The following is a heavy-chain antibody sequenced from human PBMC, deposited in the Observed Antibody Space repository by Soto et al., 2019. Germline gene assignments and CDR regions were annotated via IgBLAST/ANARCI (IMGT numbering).Heavy chain of an antibody. V-gene: IGHV4-39*01. CDR3: ARRWGDYFDY. D-gene: IGHD3-16*01. CDR2: IYYSGST. CDR1: GGSISSSSYY. Sequence: SETLSLTCTVSGGSISSSSYYWGWIRQPPGKGLEWIGSIYYSGSTYYNPSLKSRVTISVDTSKNQFSLKLSSVTAADTAVYYCARRWGDYFDYWGQGTLVTVSS. J-gene: IGHJ4*02.